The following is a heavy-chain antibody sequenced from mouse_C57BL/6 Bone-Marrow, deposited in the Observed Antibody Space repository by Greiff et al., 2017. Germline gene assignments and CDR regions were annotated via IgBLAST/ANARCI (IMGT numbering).Heavy chain of an antibody. CDR2: IYPGSGNT. CDR3: ARWGDGYYGFAY. J-gene: IGHJ3*01. V-gene: IGHV1-76*01. D-gene: IGHD2-3*01. CDR1: GYTFTDYY. Sequence: VQLQQSGAELVRPGASVKLSCKASGYTFTDYYINWVKQRPGQGLEWIARIYPGSGNTYYNEKFKGKATLTAAKSSSTAYMQLRSLTSEDSAVXFCARWGDGYYGFAYWGQGTLVTVSA.